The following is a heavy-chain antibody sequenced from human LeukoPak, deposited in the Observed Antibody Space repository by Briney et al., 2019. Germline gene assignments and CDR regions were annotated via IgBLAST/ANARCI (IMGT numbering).Heavy chain of an antibody. CDR1: GFTFGAHW. Sequence: GGSLRLSCAASGFTFGAHWMSWVRQAPGKGLEWVANIRQDGSEKYYVDSAKGRFTISRDNAKNSLYLQMNSLRVEDTAVYYCARGPHYSNYGPYYYGMDVWGQGSTVTVSS. CDR2: IRQDGSEK. J-gene: IGHJ6*02. CDR3: ARGPHYSNYGPYYYGMDV. V-gene: IGHV3-7*01. D-gene: IGHD4-11*01.